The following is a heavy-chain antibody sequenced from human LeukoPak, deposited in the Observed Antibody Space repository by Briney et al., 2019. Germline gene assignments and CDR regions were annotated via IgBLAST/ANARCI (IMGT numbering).Heavy chain of an antibody. CDR3: ARGPMYYYDSSGYAFDY. Sequence: PSETLSLTCTVSGGSLSSGDYYWSWIRQPPGKGLEWIGYIYYSGSTYYNPSLKSRVTISVDTSKNQLSLKLSSVTAADTAVYYCARGPMYYYDSSGYAFDYWGQGTLVTVSS. CDR2: IYYSGST. J-gene: IGHJ4*02. V-gene: IGHV4-30-4*01. D-gene: IGHD3-22*01. CDR1: GGSLSSGDYY.